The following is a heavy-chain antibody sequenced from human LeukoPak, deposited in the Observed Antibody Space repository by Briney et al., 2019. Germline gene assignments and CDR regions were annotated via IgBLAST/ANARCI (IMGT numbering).Heavy chain of an antibody. CDR2: IYYSGST. Sequence: SQTLSPTCTVSGGSISSGGYYRSWIRQHPGKGLEWIGYIYYSGSTYYNPSLKSRVTISVDTSKSQFSLKLSSVTAADTAVYYCMVRGHGFDYWGQGTLVTVSS. CDR3: MVRGHGFDY. D-gene: IGHD3-10*01. V-gene: IGHV4-31*03. CDR1: GGSISSGGYY. J-gene: IGHJ4*02.